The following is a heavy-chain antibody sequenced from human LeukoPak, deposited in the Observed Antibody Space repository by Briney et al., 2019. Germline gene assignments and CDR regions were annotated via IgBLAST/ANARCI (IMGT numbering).Heavy chain of an antibody. CDR3: ASLLASGWGRHFDC. D-gene: IGHD6-19*01. CDR2: VYYSGTT. V-gene: IGHV4-39*01. CDR1: GGSIGSSTYY. J-gene: IGHJ4*02. Sequence: SETLSLTCSVSGGSIGSSTYYWGWIRQPPGKGLEWVGSVYYSGTTYYNPSLRSRVTISVDTSKNQFSLKLSSVTAADTAVYFCASLLASGWGRHFDCWGQGTLVTVSS.